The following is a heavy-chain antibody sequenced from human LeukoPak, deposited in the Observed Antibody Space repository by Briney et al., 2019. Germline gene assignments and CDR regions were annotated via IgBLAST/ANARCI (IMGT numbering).Heavy chain of an antibody. Sequence: GGSLRLSCAASGFTFSSYAMSWVRQAPGEGLEWVSAIGDSGGSTYYADSVRGRFTISRDNSKNTLYLQMNSQRAEDTAIYYCAKTGLKVPRSYFDYWGQGALVTVSS. D-gene: IGHD3-10*01. CDR2: IGDSGGST. CDR3: AKTGLKVPRSYFDY. J-gene: IGHJ4*02. CDR1: GFTFSSYA. V-gene: IGHV3-23*01.